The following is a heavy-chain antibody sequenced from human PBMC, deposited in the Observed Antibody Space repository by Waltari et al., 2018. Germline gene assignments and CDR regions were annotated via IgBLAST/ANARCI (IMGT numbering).Heavy chain of an antibody. CDR3: VRDRRDITIFGAVTKYYYYMDV. CDR1: GYSIRSGSY. CDR2: ICQSGTT. Sequence: QVQLHESGPGLVKPSETLSLTCAVSGYSIRSGSYWGWIRQAPGKGLEWVGSICQSGTTHYNPSLKSRVTISIDTSKNQFSLRLNSMTAADTAVYYCVRDRRDITIFGAVTKYYYYMDVWGQGTTVTVPS. V-gene: IGHV4-38-2*02. J-gene: IGHJ6*03. D-gene: IGHD3-3*01.